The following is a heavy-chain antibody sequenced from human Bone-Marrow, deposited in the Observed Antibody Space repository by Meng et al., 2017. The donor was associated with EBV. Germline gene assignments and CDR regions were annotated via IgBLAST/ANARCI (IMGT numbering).Heavy chain of an antibody. CDR3: AKDQTTMIVVVHY. D-gene: IGHD3-22*01. Sequence: EVALFESVAGLVQAGGSLRPSCAASGVTLSSYGTSWVRHAPGEGLEWVSGFSGSGGSTYDAASVKGRFTISRDNSKNTLYQQMNSLRAEDTAVYYCAKDQTTMIVVVHYWGQGTLVTVSS. CDR1: GVTLSSYG. V-gene: IGHV3-23*01. J-gene: IGHJ4*02. CDR2: FSGSGGST.